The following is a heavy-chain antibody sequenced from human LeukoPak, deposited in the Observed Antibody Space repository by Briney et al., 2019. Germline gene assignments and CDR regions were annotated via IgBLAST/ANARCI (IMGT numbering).Heavy chain of an antibody. CDR2: IKQDGSEK. Sequence: QAGGSLRLSCAASGFTFSSYWMSWVRQAPGKGLEWVANIKQDGSEKYYVDSVKGRFTISRDNAKNSLYLQMNSLRAEDTAVCYCARDDCSSISCYHNWFDPWGQGTLVTVSS. V-gene: IGHV3-7*01. CDR3: ARDDCSSISCYHNWFDP. CDR1: GFTFSSYW. D-gene: IGHD2-2*01. J-gene: IGHJ5*02.